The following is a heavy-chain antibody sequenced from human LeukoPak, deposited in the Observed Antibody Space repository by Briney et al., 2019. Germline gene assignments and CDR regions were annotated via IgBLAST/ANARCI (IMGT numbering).Heavy chain of an antibody. CDR3: AREGDSRWGELSP. D-gene: IGHD3-16*02. CDR2: IWFDGSEQ. J-gene: IGHJ1*01. Sequence: GGSLRLSCAASGFTVSSNYMSWVRQAPGQGLEWVAVIWFDGSEQYYADSVKGRFIISRDNSKSTSNLQLNSLRAEDTAVYYCAREGDSRWGELSPWGQGTLVTVSS. CDR1: GFTVSSNY. V-gene: IGHV3-33*08.